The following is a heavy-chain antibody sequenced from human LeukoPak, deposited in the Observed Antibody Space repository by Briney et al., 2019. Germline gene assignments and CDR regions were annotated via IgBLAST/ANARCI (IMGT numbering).Heavy chain of an antibody. D-gene: IGHD4-23*01. V-gene: IGHV1-46*01. CDR1: GYSFTSHY. Sequence: ASVRVSCKASGYSFTSHYMHWVRQAPGQGLEWMGLINPRGTSTIYAEKFRGRIIMTRGMSTTTDYMELSSLKSDDTAVYYCARDNSIHERGWWFDPWGQGTLVTVSS. CDR2: INPRGTST. CDR3: ARDNSIHERGWWFDP. J-gene: IGHJ5*02.